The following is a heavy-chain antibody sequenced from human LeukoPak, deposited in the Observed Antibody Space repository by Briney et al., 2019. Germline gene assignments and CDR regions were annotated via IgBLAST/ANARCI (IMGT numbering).Heavy chain of an antibody. D-gene: IGHD2-15*01. V-gene: IGHV4-38-2*02. Sequence: SETLSLTCTVSGYSISSGYYWGWIRQPPGKGLEWIGSIYHSGSTYYNPSLKSRLTISVDKSKNQFSLKLSSVTAADTAVYYCAREPRLLRDWFDPWGQGTLVTVSS. CDR1: GYSISSGYY. CDR3: AREPRLLRDWFDP. J-gene: IGHJ5*02. CDR2: IYHSGST.